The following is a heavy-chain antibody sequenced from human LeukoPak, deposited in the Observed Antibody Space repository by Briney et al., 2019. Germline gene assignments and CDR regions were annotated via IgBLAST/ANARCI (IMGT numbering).Heavy chain of an antibody. D-gene: IGHD1-26*01. J-gene: IGHJ6*03. CDR1: GFTFSSYN. CDR2: ITSGSSYI. V-gene: IGHV3-21*01. Sequence: GGSLRLSCAASGFTFSSYNMNWVRQAPGQGLEWVSSITSGSSYIYYADSVKGRFTISRDNAKSSLYPQMNSLRAEDTAVYYCARDPCSGSYGAYYYYYMDVWGKGTTVAISS. CDR3: ARDPCSGSYGAYYYYYMDV.